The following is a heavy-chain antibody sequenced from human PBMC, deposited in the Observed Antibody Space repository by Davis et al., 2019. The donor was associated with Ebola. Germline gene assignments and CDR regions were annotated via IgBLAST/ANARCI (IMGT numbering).Heavy chain of an antibody. J-gene: IGHJ4*02. V-gene: IGHV1-2*06. CDR3: ARVRAISVVEKGFDF. D-gene: IGHD6-19*01. Sequence: ASVKVSCKTSGYTFTGYYMHWVRQAPGQGLEWMGRINSNSGVTNYAQKFQGRVTMTRDTSISTAYMELNRLRSDDTAVYYCARVRAISVVEKGFDFWGQGTLVTVSS. CDR2: INSNSGVT. CDR1: GYTFTGYY.